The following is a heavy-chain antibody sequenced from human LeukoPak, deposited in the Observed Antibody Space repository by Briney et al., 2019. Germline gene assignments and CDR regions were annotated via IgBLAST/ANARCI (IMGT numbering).Heavy chain of an antibody. CDR1: GYTFTSYG. J-gene: IGHJ4*02. CDR3: ARGLQIGFLEY. Sequence: ASVKVSCKASGYTFTSYGISWVRQAPGQGPEWMGWISAYNGNTYYAQKFQGRVTLTTDTSTSTAYMEVRSLTSADTAVYYCARGLQIGFLEYWGQGTLVTVSS. D-gene: IGHD4-11*01. V-gene: IGHV1-18*01. CDR2: ISAYNGNT.